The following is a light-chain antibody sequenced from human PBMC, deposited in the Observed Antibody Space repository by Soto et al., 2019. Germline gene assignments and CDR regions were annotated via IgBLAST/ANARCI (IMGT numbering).Light chain of an antibody. CDR2: DVS. CDR3: CSYAGSYTLI. J-gene: IGLJ2*01. CDR1: SSDVGGYNY. Sequence: QSALTQPRSVSGSPGQSVSISCTGTSSDVGGYNYVSWYQQHPGKAPKVMIYDVSKRPSGVPDRFSGSKSGNTASLIISGLQAEDEADYYCCSYAGSYTLIFGGGTKLTVL. V-gene: IGLV2-11*01.